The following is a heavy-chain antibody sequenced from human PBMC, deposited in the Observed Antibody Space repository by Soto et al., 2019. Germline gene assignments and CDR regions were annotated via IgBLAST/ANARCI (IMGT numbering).Heavy chain of an antibody. V-gene: IGHV1-46*01. CDR2: INPSDAST. Sequence: QVQLVQSGAEVKKPGASVKVSCKASGYTFSSSYIHWVRQAPGQGLEWMGMINPSDASTTYAQKFQGRVTMTQDTSTSTVYMELSSLRSEATAVSYCARAVLRFLEWSLGYLDCWGQGTLVTVSS. CDR3: ARAVLRFLEWSLGYLDC. J-gene: IGHJ4*02. CDR1: GYTFSSSY. D-gene: IGHD3-3*01.